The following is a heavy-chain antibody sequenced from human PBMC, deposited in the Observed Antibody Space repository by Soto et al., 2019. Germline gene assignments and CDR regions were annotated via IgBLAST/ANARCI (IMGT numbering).Heavy chain of an antibody. V-gene: IGHV3-23*01. CDR2: ISGSGGST. CDR1: GFTFSSYA. CDR3: AKPESYCTNGVCYTDSYYYGMDV. Sequence: GGSLRLSCAASGFTFSSYAMSWVRQAPGKGLEWVSAISGSGGSTYYADSVKGRFTISRDNSKNTLYLQMNSLRAEDTAVYYCAKPESYCTNGVCYTDSYYYGMDVWAKGPRSPSP. D-gene: IGHD2-8*01. J-gene: IGHJ6*02.